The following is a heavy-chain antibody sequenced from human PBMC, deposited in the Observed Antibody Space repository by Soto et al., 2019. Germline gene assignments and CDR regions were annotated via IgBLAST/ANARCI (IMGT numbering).Heavy chain of an antibody. CDR1: GFTFSSYW. V-gene: IGHV3-7*05. Sequence: GGSLRLSCAASGFTFSSYWMSWVRQAPGKGLEWVANIKQDGSEKYYVDSVKGRFTISRDNAKNSLYLQMNSLRAEDTAVYYCARAELSLGAYGMDVWGQGTTVTVSS. CDR3: ARAELSLGAYGMDV. CDR2: IKQDGSEK. J-gene: IGHJ6*02. D-gene: IGHD3-16*01.